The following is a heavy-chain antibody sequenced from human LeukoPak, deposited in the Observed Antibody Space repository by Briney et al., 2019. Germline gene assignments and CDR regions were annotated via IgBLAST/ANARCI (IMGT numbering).Heavy chain of an antibody. CDR1: GFSLSSYM. CDR2: ISSTGSYI. Sequence: SGGSRRLSCAASGFSLSSYMLNWVRQAPGKGLEWVSTISSTGSYIYYADSVKGRFTISRDSSKNTLFLQMNSLRPEDTGVYYCARERGYSGYALGYWGQGTLVTVSS. V-gene: IGHV3-21*01. D-gene: IGHD5-12*01. J-gene: IGHJ4*02. CDR3: ARERGYSGYALGY.